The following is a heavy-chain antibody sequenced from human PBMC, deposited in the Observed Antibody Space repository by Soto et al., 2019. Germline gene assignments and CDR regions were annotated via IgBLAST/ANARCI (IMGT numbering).Heavy chain of an antibody. J-gene: IGHJ6*02. CDR1: GYSFSTYW. CDR3: ARHVHYDSSGYHDYYYGMDV. CDR2: IYPGDSNT. Sequence: PGESLKISCKGSGYSFSTYWIAWVRQMPGKGLEWIGIIYPGDSNTRYSPSFQGQVTISADKSISTAYLQWSSLKASDTAMYYCARHVHYDSSGYHDYYYGMDVWGQGTTVTVSS. D-gene: IGHD3-22*01. V-gene: IGHV5-51*01.